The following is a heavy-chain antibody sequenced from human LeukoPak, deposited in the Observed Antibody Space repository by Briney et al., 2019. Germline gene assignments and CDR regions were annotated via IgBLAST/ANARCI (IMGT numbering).Heavy chain of an antibody. Sequence: GASVKVSCKASGFTFSSSAMQWVRQARGQRLEWIGWIVVGSGNTNYAQKFQERVTITRDMSTSTAYMELSSLRSEDMAVYYCAAGLEAATNMLDYYYYGMDVWGQGTTVTVSS. CDR3: AAGLEAATNMLDYYYYGMDV. CDR2: IVVGSGNT. V-gene: IGHV1-58*02. D-gene: IGHD5-24*01. CDR1: GFTFSSSA. J-gene: IGHJ6*02.